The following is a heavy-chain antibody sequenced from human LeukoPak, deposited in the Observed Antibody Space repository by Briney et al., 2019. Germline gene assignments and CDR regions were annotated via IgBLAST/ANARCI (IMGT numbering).Heavy chain of an antibody. D-gene: IGHD6-13*01. Sequence: GASVKLSCKTSGYRFTAHFMYWVRQAPGQGLEWMGWINPNDGGTNYAQKFRGRVTLTRDTTFTTTYMDVTRLTSDDTAVYYCARGGVPGQQLDYWGPGTLVTVSS. J-gene: IGHJ4*02. V-gene: IGHV1-2*02. CDR1: GYRFTAHF. CDR3: ARGGVPGQQLDY. CDR2: INPNDGGT.